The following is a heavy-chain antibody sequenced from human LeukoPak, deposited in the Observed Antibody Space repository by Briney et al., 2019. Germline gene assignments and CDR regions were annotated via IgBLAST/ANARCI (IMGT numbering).Heavy chain of an antibody. V-gene: IGHV3-21*01. Sequence: LSCAASGFTFSXXXXXWVXXXPXXXLXXVXSXSSSSSYIYYADSVKGRFTISRDNAKNSLFLQMNSLRAEDTAVYYCTRVRCSGGTXXSSDYWGQGTLVXXXS. CDR3: TRVRCSGGTXXSSDY. J-gene: IGHJ4*02. D-gene: IGHD2-15*01. CDR2: XSSSSSYI. CDR1: GFTFSXXX.